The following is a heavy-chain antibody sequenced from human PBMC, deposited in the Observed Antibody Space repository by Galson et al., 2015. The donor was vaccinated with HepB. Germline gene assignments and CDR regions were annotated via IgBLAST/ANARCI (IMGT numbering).Heavy chain of an antibody. D-gene: IGHD2-2*01. Sequence: SVKVSCKASGGTFSSYAISWVRQAPGQGLEWMGGIIPIFGTANYAQKFQGRVTITADESTSTAYMELSSLRSEDTAVYYCAILGQVPAAPHRKYGMDVWGQGTTVTVSS. J-gene: IGHJ6*02. V-gene: IGHV1-69*13. CDR2: IIPIFGTA. CDR3: AILGQVPAAPHRKYGMDV. CDR1: GGTFSSYA.